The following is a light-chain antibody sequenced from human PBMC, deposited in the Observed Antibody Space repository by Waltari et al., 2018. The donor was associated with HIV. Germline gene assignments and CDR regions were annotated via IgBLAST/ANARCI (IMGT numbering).Light chain of an antibody. CDR2: WAS. CDR1: QSVLYSSNNQNY. J-gene: IGKJ2*01. V-gene: IGKV4-1*01. Sequence: DVVMTQSPDSLAVSLGERATINCKSSQSVLYSSNNQNYLAWYQQKPGQPPKQLISWASTRESGVPDRFSGSGSGTDFTLTISSLQAEDVAVYYCQQYYTTPYTFGQGTKLEIK. CDR3: QQYYTTPYT.